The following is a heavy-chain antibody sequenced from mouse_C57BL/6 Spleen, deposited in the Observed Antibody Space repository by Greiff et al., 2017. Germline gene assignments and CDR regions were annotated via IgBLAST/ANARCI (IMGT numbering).Heavy chain of an antibody. D-gene: IGHD1-1*01. CDR1: GYAFSSYW. J-gene: IGHJ1*03. V-gene: IGHV1-80*01. CDR2: IYPGDGDT. CDR3: ARADYYGSSYDWYFDV. Sequence: VQLQQSGAELVKPGASVKISCKASGYAFSSYWMNWVKQRPGKGLEWIGQIYPGDGDTNYNGKLKGKATLTADKSSSTAYMQLSSLTSEDSAVYFCARADYYGSSYDWYFDVWGTGTTVTVSS.